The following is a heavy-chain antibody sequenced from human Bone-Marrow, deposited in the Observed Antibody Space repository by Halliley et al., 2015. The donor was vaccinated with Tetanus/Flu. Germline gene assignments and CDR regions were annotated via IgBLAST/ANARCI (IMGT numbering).Heavy chain of an antibody. J-gene: IGHJ4*02. D-gene: IGHD2-2*01. Sequence: WVAMIWADENHKYYGDSVKGRFTISRDNFKNTVFLQMNSLRVDDTAVYFCARDPPSSLFPFESWGQGILVTVSS. CDR2: IWADENHK. V-gene: IGHV3-33*01. CDR3: ARDPPSSLFPFES.